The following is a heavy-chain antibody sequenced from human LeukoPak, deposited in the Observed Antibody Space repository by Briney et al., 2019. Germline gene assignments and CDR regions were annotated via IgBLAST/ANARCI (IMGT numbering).Heavy chain of an antibody. Sequence: GESPKISCKGSGYTFTTNWIGWVRQMPGKGLEWMAIIHPAESDTRYSPSFQGQVSISVDKSISTAYLQWSSLKASDTAMYYCTMGWRGTYYDPASYWSQGTLIIVSS. D-gene: IGHD1-26*01. CDR2: IHPAESDT. J-gene: IGHJ4*02. CDR1: GYTFTTNW. CDR3: TMGWRGTYYDPASY. V-gene: IGHV5-51*01.